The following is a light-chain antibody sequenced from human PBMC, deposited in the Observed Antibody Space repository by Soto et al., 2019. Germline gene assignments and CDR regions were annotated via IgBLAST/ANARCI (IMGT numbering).Light chain of an antibody. J-gene: IGLJ3*02. Sequence: QPVLTQPPSVSETPSQRVTISCSGSNSNIGNNAVNWYQQLPGKAPKLLIYYDDLLPSGVSDRFSGSKSGTSASLAISGLQSEDEADYFCAAWDDSLNGVVFRGGTKLTVL. CDR1: NSNIGNNA. V-gene: IGLV1-36*01. CDR2: YDD. CDR3: AAWDDSLNGVV.